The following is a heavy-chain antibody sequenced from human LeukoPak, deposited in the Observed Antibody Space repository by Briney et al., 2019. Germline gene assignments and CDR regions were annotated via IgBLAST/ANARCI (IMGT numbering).Heavy chain of an antibody. CDR1: GFTFSSYC. CDR3: ARGVSSSWLYYYYYYMDV. D-gene: IGHD6-13*01. J-gene: IGHJ6*03. CDR2: IKQDGSEK. Sequence: GGSLRLSCAASGFTFSSYCMSWVRQAPGQGLEWVANIKQDGSEKYYVDSVKGRFTISRDNAKNSLYLQMNSLRAEDTAVYYCARGVSSSWLYYYYYYMDVWGKGTTVTVSS. V-gene: IGHV3-7*01.